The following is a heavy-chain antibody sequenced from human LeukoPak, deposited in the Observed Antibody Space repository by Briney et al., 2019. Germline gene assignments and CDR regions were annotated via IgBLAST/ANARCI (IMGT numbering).Heavy chain of an antibody. Sequence: SETLSLTCTVSGGSISSYYWSWIRQPPWKGLEWIGYIYYSGSTNYNPSLKSRVTISVDTSKNQFSLKLSSVTAADTAMYYCAGTRDPPGLFDYWGQGTLVTVSS. V-gene: IGHV4-59*01. CDR3: AGTRDPPGLFDY. CDR1: GGSISSYY. D-gene: IGHD2-2*01. CDR2: IYYSGST. J-gene: IGHJ4*02.